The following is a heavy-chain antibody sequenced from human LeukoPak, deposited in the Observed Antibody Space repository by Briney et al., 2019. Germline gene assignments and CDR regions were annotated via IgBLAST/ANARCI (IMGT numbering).Heavy chain of an antibody. V-gene: IGHV3-48*03. CDR1: GFTFSRYE. D-gene: IGHD2-21*02. Sequence: PGGSLRLSCAASGFTFSRYEMNWVRQAPGKGLEWVSYIGSSGSTIYYADSVKGRFTISRDNAKNSLYLQMNSLRAEDTADYYCAGGIVVVTALSFDPWGQGTLVTVSS. J-gene: IGHJ5*02. CDR2: IGSSGSTI. CDR3: AGGIVVVTALSFDP.